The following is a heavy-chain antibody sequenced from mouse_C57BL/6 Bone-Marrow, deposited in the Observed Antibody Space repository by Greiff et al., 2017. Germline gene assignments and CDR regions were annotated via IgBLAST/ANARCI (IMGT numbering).Heavy chain of an antibody. CDR1: GYTFTSYW. V-gene: IGHV1-55*01. J-gene: IGHJ1*03. CDR2: IYPGSGST. CDR3: GGPYYSNYWGFDV. Sequence: QVQLQQPGAELVKPGASVKLSCKASGYTFTSYWITWVKQRPGQGLEWIGDIYPGSGSTNYNEKFKSKATMTVDTSSSTAYMQLSSLTSEDSAVYYYGGPYYSNYWGFDVGGRGTAVTVSS. D-gene: IGHD2-5*01.